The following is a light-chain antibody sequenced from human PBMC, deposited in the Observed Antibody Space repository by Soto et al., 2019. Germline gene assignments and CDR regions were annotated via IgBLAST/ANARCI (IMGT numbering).Light chain of an antibody. CDR1: QTVSNTY. CDR3: QQYGALPPT. CDR2: GAS. J-gene: IGKJ4*01. V-gene: IGKV3-20*01. Sequence: EIVLKKFPGALSLSPGEIVTLSCRASQTVSNTYLAWYQQKSGQAPKFLIYGASNRATGIPDRFSGSGSGTDFTLTISRLEPEDFAVYYCQQYGALPPTFGGGTKVEIK.